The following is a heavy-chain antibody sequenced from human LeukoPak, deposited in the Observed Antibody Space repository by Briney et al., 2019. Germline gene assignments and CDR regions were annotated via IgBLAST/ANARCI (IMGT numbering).Heavy chain of an antibody. V-gene: IGHV3-23*01. CDR2: ISGSGGST. Sequence: GGSLRLSCAASGFTFSSYAMSWVRQAPGKGLEWVSAISGSGGSTYYADSAKGRFTISRDNSKNTLYLQMNSLRAEDTAVYYCAKDVTRFLEWLFDYWGQGTLVTVSS. CDR1: GFTFSSYA. CDR3: AKDVTRFLEWLFDY. J-gene: IGHJ4*02. D-gene: IGHD3-3*01.